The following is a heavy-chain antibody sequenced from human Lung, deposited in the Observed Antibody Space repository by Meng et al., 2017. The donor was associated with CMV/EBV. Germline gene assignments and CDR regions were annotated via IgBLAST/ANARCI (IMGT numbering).Heavy chain of an antibody. CDR3: ARGGLSTALPEAPSSSSIDN. V-gene: IGHV1-2*02. D-gene: IGHD2/OR15-2a*01. J-gene: IGHJ4*02. CDR2: INPNSGGT. Sequence: ASXXVSXKASGYTXTGYFMHWVRQAPGQGLEWMGWINPNSGGTNYAQKFQGRVIMTWDTSIGSAYMQLSRLTSNDTAVFYCARGGLSTALPEAPSSSSIDNWXQGTLVTVSS. CDR1: GYTXTGYF.